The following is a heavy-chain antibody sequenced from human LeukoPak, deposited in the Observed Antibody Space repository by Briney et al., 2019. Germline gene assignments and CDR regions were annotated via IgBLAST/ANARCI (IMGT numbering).Heavy chain of an antibody. CDR3: AAGYDYVWGSYRYTGFDY. D-gene: IGHD3-16*02. V-gene: IGHV1-24*01. CDR1: GYTLTELS. CDR2: FAPEDGET. J-gene: IGHJ4*02. Sequence: ASVKVSCKVSGYTLTELSMHWVRQAPGKGREWMGGFAPEDGETIYAQKFQGRVTMTEDTSTDTAYMELSSLRSEDTAVYYCAAGYDYVWGSYRYTGFDYWGQGTLVTVSS.